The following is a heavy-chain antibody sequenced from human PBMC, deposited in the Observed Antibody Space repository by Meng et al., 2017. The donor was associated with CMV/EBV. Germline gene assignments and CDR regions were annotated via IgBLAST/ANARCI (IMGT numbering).Heavy chain of an antibody. CDR2: INPNSGGT. Sequence: SVKVSCKASGYTFTGYYMHWVRQAPGQGLEWMGWINPNSGGTNYAQKFQGRVTMTRDTSISTAYMELSRLRSDDTAVYYCARGMTTDYYYYGMDVWGQGTTVTVSS. CDR3: ARGMTTDYYYYGMDV. CDR1: GYTFTGYY. J-gene: IGHJ6*02. V-gene: IGHV1-2*02. D-gene: IGHD4-11*01.